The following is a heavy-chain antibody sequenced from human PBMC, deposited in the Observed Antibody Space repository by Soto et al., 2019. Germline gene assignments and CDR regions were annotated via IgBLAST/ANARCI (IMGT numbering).Heavy chain of an antibody. D-gene: IGHD2-2*01. CDR3: ARAVGTIGYCSSTSCYGFDY. J-gene: IGHJ4*02. CDR1: GFTFSDYY. V-gene: IGHV3-11*06. CDR2: SSSSSSYT. Sequence: GGSLRLSCAASGFTFSDYYMSWIRQAPGKGLEWVSYSSSSSSYTNYADSVKGRFTISRDNAKNSLYLQMNSLRAEDTAVYYCARAVGTIGYCSSTSCYGFDYWGQGTLVTVSS.